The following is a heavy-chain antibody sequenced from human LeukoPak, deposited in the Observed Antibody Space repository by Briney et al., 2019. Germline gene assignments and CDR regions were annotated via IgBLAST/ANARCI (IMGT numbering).Heavy chain of an antibody. D-gene: IGHD3-22*01. Sequence: PGGSLRLSCAASGFTFSSYWMHWVRQAPGKGLVWVSRINSDGSSTSYADSVKGRFTISRDNAKNTLYLQMNSLRAEDTAVYYCASAANYYDSSGYYPQFDIWGQGTMVTVSS. CDR3: ASAANYYDSSGYYPQFDI. J-gene: IGHJ3*02. V-gene: IGHV3-74*01. CDR2: INSDGSST. CDR1: GFTFSSYW.